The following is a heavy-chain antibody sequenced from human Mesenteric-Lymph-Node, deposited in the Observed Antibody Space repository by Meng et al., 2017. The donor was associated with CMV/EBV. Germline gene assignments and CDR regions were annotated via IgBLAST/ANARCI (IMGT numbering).Heavy chain of an antibody. CDR1: GFTFGDYG. CDR3: SREGEGPQRDYYDSSGFDY. CDR2: IRSKAYGGTP. D-gene: IGHD3-22*01. Sequence: GGSLRLSCTASGFTFGDYGMSWVRQAPGKGLEWVGFIRSKAYGGTPEYAASVKGRFTISRDDSKSIVYLQMNSLKTEDTAVYYCSREGEGPQRDYYDSSGFDYWGQGTLVTVSS. J-gene: IGHJ4*02. V-gene: IGHV3-49*04.